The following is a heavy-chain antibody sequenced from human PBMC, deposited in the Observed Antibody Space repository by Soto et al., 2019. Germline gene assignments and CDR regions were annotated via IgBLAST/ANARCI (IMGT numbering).Heavy chain of an antibody. CDR1: GFTFSDYY. V-gene: IGHV3-11*06. D-gene: IGHD6-13*01. CDR3: ARDKILAAAGTGGMDV. CDR2: ISSSSSYT. J-gene: IGHJ6*02. Sequence: GGSLRLSCAASGFTFSDYYMSWIRQAPGKGLEWVSYISSSSSYTNYADSVKGRFTISRDNAKNSLYLQMNSLRAEDTAVYYCARDKILAAAGTGGMDVWGQVTTVTVSS.